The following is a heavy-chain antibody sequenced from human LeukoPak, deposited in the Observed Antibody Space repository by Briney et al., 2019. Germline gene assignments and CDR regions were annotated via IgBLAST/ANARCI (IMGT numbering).Heavy chain of an antibody. J-gene: IGHJ6*02. CDR2: ISGYNDNI. D-gene: IGHD5-18*01. V-gene: IGHV1-18*01. Sequence: ASVKVSCKTSGYTFVNYGISRVRQAPGQGLEWMGWISGYNDNIKNAQKVQGRVTMTTDTSTSTAYMELTSLRSDDTAVYYCVRDGNSCMDVWGQGTTVTVSS. CDR3: VRDGNSCMDV. CDR1: GYTFVNYG.